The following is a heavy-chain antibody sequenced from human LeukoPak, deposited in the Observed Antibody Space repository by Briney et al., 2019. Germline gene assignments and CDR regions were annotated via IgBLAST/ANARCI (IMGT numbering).Heavy chain of an antibody. CDR2: INPNSGGT. J-gene: IGHJ4*02. Sequence: GASVTVSFKASGYTFTVYYMHWVRQAPGQGGEGMGWINPNSGGTNYTQKFQGRVTMTRDTSISTAYMELMRLRSDDTALYYCAREGDSYDVSGYYYNWGQGTLVTVSS. V-gene: IGHV1-2*02. CDR3: AREGDSYDVSGYYYN. D-gene: IGHD3-22*01. CDR1: GYTFTVYY.